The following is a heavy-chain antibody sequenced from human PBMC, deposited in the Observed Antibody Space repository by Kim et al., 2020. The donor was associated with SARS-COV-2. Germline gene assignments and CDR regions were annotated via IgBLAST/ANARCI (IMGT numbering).Heavy chain of an antibody. Sequence: SETLSLTCTVSGGSISSYYWSWIRQPPGKGLEWIGYIYYSGSTNYNPSLKSRVTISVDTSKNQFSLKLSSVTAADTAVYYCARLRGGKHLFDYWGQGTLVTVSS. D-gene: IGHD2-15*01. V-gene: IGHV4-59*01. CDR2: IYYSGST. CDR1: GGSISSYY. J-gene: IGHJ4*02. CDR3: ARLRGGKHLFDY.